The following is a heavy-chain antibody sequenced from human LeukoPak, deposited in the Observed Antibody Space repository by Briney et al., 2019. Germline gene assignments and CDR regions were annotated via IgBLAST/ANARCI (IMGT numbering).Heavy chain of an antibody. J-gene: IGHJ4*02. CDR2: INNDGST. CDR3: ATGXVAPKY. Sequence: NPSETLSLTCTVSGGSISSYYWSWIRQPPGKGLEYIGYINNDGSTNYNPSLKSRVTISLDTSKNQFSLKLSSVIAADTAVYYCATGXVAPKYWGQGTLITVSS. CDR1: GGSISSYY. V-gene: IGHV4-59*08.